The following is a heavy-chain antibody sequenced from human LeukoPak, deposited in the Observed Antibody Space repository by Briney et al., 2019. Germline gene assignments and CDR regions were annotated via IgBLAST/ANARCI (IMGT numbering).Heavy chain of an antibody. J-gene: IGHJ6*02. D-gene: IGHD3-10*01. Sequence: GGSLRLSCTASGFTFSDYHMSWIRQAPGRGLEWVSYISSSGNPIHYADSVRCRFTISRDNAKNSLYLHMNSLRAEDAAVYYCARSTDGSGSYYYYGMDVWGQGTTVTVSS. CDR1: GFTFSDYH. CDR2: ISSSGNPI. CDR3: ARSTDGSGSYYYYGMDV. V-gene: IGHV3-11*01.